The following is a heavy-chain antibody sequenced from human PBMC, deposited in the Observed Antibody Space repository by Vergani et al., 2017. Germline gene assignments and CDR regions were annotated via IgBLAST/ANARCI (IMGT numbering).Heavy chain of an antibody. CDR1: GYTFTSYY. CDR2: INPSGGST. J-gene: IGHJ3*02. V-gene: IGHV1-46*01. D-gene: IGHD3-16*01. Sequence: QVQLVQSGAEVKKPGASVKVSCKASGYTFTSYYMHWVRQAPGQGLEWMGIINPSGGSTSYAQKFQGRVTMTRDTSTSTVYMELSSLSSEDTAVYYCARVGGAQTGTFDIWGQGTMVTVSS. CDR3: ARVGGAQTGTFDI.